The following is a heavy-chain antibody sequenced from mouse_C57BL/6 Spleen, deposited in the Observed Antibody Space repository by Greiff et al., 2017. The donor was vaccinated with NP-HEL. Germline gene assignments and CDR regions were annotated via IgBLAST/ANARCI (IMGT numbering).Heavy chain of an antibody. D-gene: IGHD1-1*01. CDR2: IYPSDSET. V-gene: IGHV1-61*01. Sequence: QVQLQQPGAELVRPGSSVKLSCKASGYTFTSYWMDWVKQRPGQGLEWIGNIYPSDSETHYNQKFKDKATLTVDKSSSTAYMQLSRLTSEDSAVYYCARSRGSSYNWYFDVWGTGTTVTVSS. CDR1: GYTFTSYW. CDR3: ARSRGSSYNWYFDV. J-gene: IGHJ1*03.